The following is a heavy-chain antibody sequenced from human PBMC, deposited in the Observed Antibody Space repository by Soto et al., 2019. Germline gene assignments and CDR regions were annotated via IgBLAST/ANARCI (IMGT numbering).Heavy chain of an antibody. J-gene: IGHJ5*02. V-gene: IGHV4-59*01. CDR3: ARASVVVAASHWFDP. CDR1: GGSISSYY. CDR2: IYYSGST. Sequence: SETLSPTCTVSGGSISSYYWGWIRQPPGKGLEWIGYIYYSGSTNYNPSLKSRVTISVDTSKNQFSLKLSSVTAADTAVYYCARASVVVAASHWFDPWGQGTLVTVSS. D-gene: IGHD2-15*01.